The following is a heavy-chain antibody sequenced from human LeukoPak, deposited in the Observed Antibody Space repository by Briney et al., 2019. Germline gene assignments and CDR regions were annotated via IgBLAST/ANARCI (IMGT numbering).Heavy chain of an antibody. CDR2: ISWDGGST. CDR3: AKSFGGGSAVHGMDV. Sequence: GGSLRLSCAASGFTFDDYAMHWVHQAPGKGLEWVSLISWDGGSTYYADSVKGRFTISRDNSKNSLYLQMNSLRAEDTALYYCAKSFGGGSAVHGMDVWGQGTTVTVSS. D-gene: IGHD2-15*01. V-gene: IGHV3-43D*03. CDR1: GFTFDDYA. J-gene: IGHJ6*02.